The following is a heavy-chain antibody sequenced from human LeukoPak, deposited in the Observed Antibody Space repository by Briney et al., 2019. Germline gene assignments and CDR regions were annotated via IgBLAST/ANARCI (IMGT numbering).Heavy chain of an antibody. CDR2: LNIDGSNT. V-gene: IGHV3-74*01. CDR3: VRDKTSSLDY. J-gene: IGHJ4*02. Sequence: GGSLRLSCAASGFTFSSHWMHWVRHAPGKGLVWVSRLNIDGSNTVHADSVKGRFTISRDNAKNTLFLQMNSLTAEDTAVYYCVRDKTSSLDYWGQGTLVTVSS. CDR1: GFTFSSHW. D-gene: IGHD2-15*01.